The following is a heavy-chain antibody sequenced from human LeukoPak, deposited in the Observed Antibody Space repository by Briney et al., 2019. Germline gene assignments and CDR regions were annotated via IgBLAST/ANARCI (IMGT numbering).Heavy chain of an antibody. J-gene: IGHJ4*02. CDR1: GFTFSNAW. D-gene: IGHD2/OR15-2a*01. V-gene: IGHV3-23*01. CDR2: ISGSGGST. Sequence: PGGSLRLSCAAFGFTFSNAWMSWVRQAPGKGLEWVSAISGSGGSTYYADSVKGRFTISRDNSKNTLYLQMNSLRAENAAVYYCAKVSGPIDYWGQGTLVTVSS. CDR3: AKVSGPIDY.